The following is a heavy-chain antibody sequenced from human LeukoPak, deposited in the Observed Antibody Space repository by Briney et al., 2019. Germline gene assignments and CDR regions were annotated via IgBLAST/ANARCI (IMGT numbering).Heavy chain of an antibody. D-gene: IGHD6-19*01. CDR1: GFTFSSYA. CDR2: ISGSGGST. V-gene: IGHV3-23*01. Sequence: GGSLRLSCAASGFTFSSYAMNWVRQAPGKGLEWVSAISGSGGSTYYAGSVKGRFTISRDNSKNTLYLQMNSLRAEDTAVYYCAEVTRDGSSGWYWGQGTLVTVSS. CDR3: AEVTRDGSSGWY. J-gene: IGHJ4*02.